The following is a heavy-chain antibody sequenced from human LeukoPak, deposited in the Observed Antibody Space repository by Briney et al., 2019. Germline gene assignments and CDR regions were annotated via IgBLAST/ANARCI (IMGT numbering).Heavy chain of an antibody. CDR1: GYTFAGYY. Sequence: ASVKVSCKASGYTFAGYYIHWVRQAPGQGPEWMGWINPHSGATNYAQKFQGRVTMTRDTSISTAFMELSSLRSDDTAMYYCSRDLLMYYSGSGESTWGQGTQVTVSS. J-gene: IGHJ5*02. CDR2: INPHSGAT. D-gene: IGHD3-10*01. CDR3: SRDLLMYYSGSGEST. V-gene: IGHV1-2*02.